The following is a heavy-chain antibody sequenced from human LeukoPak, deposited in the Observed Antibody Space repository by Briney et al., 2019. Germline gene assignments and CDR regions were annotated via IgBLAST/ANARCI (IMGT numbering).Heavy chain of an antibody. CDR1: GFTFGDYA. CDR3: TRAWLYDSSGYYPFDY. J-gene: IGHJ4*02. D-gene: IGHD3-22*01. V-gene: IGHV3-49*04. CDR2: IRSKAYGGTT. Sequence: GGSLRLSCTAPGFTFGDYAMSWVRQAPGKGLEWVGFIRSKAYGGTTEYAASVKGRFTISRDDSKSIAYLQMNSLKTEDTAVYYCTRAWLYDSSGYYPFDYWGQGTLVTVSS.